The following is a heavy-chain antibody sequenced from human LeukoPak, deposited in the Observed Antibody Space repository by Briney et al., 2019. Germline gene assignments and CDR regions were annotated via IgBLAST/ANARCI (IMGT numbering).Heavy chain of an antibody. V-gene: IGHV3-30*18. Sequence: QPGGSLRLSCAASGITFSSYGMHWVRQAPGKGLEWVAVISYDGSNKYYADSVKGRFTISRDNSKNTLYLQMNSLRAEDTAVYYCAKRATGTSATAFDIWGQGTMVTVSS. D-gene: IGHD3-9*01. J-gene: IGHJ3*02. CDR3: AKRATGTSATAFDI. CDR1: GITFSSYG. CDR2: ISYDGSNK.